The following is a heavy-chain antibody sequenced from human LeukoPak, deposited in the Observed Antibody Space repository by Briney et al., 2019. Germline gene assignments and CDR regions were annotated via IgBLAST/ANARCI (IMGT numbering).Heavy chain of an antibody. D-gene: IGHD3-10*01. V-gene: IGHV1-69*01. J-gene: IGHJ4*02. CDR2: IIPIFGTA. CDR3: ARESLLWFGESGEYYFDY. Sequence: SVKVSCKASGGTFSSYAISWVRQAPGQGLEWMGGIIPIFGTANYAQKFQGRVTVTADESTSTAYMELSSLRSEDTAVYYCARESLLWFGESGEYYFDYWGQGTLVTVSS. CDR1: GGTFSSYA.